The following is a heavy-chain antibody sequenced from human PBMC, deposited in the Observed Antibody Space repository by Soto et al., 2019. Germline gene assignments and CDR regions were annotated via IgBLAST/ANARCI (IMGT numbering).Heavy chain of an antibody. CDR3: ARDLWGYCGTDCYPLDV. V-gene: IGHV4-59*01. J-gene: IGHJ6*02. CDR2: IYYSGST. D-gene: IGHD2-21*02. Sequence: SETLSLTRTVSGGSMNYYYWSWMRQSPGKGLEWLGYIYYSGSTNYNPSLKSRVTISVDTSKNQFSLKLNSVTAADTAVYYCARDLWGYCGTDCYPLDVWGQGTTVTVSS. CDR1: GGSMNYYY.